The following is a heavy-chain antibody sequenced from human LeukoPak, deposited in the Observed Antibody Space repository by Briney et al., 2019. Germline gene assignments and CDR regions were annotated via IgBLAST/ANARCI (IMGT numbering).Heavy chain of an antibody. J-gene: IGHJ4*02. CDR3: AKGLLWFGEPLSY. D-gene: IGHD3-10*01. CDR1: GFTFDDYA. Sequence: PGGSLRLSCAASGFTFDDYAMHWVRQAPGKGLEWVSAISGSGGSTYYADSVKGRFTISRDNSKNTLYLQMNSLRAEDTAVYYCAKGLLWFGEPLSYWGQGTLVTVSS. V-gene: IGHV3-23*01. CDR2: ISGSGGST.